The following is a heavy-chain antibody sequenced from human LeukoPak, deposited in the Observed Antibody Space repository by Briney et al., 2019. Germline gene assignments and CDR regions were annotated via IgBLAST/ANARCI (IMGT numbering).Heavy chain of an antibody. CDR3: ARARDGHINNWFDP. D-gene: IGHD5-24*01. CDR2: IYYSGST. J-gene: IGHJ5*02. Sequence: SETLSLTCTVSGGSINSYYWRWIRQPPGKGLEWIGYIYYSGSTNYNPSLKSRVTISVDTSKNQFYLKMSSVNAADTAVYYCARARDGHINNWFDPWGQGTLVTVSS. CDR1: GGSINSYY. V-gene: IGHV4-59*01.